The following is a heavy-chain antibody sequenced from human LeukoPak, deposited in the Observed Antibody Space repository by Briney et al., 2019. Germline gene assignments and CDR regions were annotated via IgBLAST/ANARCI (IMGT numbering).Heavy chain of an antibody. CDR1: GFTFNNYA. CDR2: ISGSGGST. Sequence: GGSLRLSCAASGFTFNNYAMNWVRQAPGKGLEWVSGISGSGGSTYYADSVKSRFTISRDNSKNTLYLQMNRLRAEDTAVYFCAKDPLSYYDSSGYRYFDYWGQGTLVTVSS. CDR3: AKDPLSYYDSSGYRYFDY. V-gene: IGHV3-23*01. J-gene: IGHJ4*02. D-gene: IGHD3-22*01.